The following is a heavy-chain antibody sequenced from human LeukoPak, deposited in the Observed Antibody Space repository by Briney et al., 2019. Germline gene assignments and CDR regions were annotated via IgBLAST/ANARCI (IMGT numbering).Heavy chain of an antibody. D-gene: IGHD3-16*01. CDR1: GYTVTSYD. CDR3: ARGLTVRGNWFDP. J-gene: IGHJ5*02. CDR2: MNHNSGNT. V-gene: IGHV1-8*01. Sequence: ASVKGSCKASGYTVTSYDINWVRQATGQGLEWMGWMNHNSGNTGYAQKFQGRVTMTRNTSISTAYMELSSLRSEDTAVYYCARGLTVRGNWFDPWGQGTLVTVSS.